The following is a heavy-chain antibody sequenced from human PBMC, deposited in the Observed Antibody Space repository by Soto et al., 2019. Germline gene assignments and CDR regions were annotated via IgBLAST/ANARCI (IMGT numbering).Heavy chain of an antibody. J-gene: IGHJ4*02. CDR3: ASGYDLVIDY. Sequence: SETLSLTCTVSGGSISSYYWSWFRQPPGKGLEWIGYIYYSGSTNYNPSLKSRVTISVDTSKNQFSLKLSSVTAADTAVYYCASGYDLVIDYWGQGTLVTVSS. V-gene: IGHV4-59*08. CDR1: GGSISSYY. D-gene: IGHD5-12*01. CDR2: IYYSGST.